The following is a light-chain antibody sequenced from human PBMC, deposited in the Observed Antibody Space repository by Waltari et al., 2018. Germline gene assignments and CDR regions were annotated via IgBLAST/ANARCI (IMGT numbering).Light chain of an antibody. J-gene: IGKJ4*01. V-gene: IGKV1-33*01. CDR3: QHHANVPLS. Sequence: DIQMTQSPSSLSASVGDRVTITCQASEDITTYINWYQQKPGKAPKPLIYDAFNLQTGVPSRFSGGGSGTSFTFTISSLQPEDVATYYCQHHANVPLSFGGGTKVEVK. CDR2: DAF. CDR1: EDITTY.